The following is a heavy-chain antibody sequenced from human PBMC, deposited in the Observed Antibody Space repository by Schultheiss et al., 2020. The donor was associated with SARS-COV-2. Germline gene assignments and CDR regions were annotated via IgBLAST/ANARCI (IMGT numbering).Heavy chain of an antibody. J-gene: IGHJ6*02. D-gene: IGHD6-13*01. CDR1: GFTFSGSA. Sequence: GGSLRLSCAASGFTFSGSAMHWVRQASGKGLEWVGRIRSKANSYATAYAASVKGRFTISRDDSKNTAYLQMNSLKTEDTAVYYCTREGSSWLNYYYYGMDVLGQGITVTVSS. V-gene: IGHV3-73*01. CDR2: IRSKANSYAT. CDR3: TREGSSWLNYYYYGMDV.